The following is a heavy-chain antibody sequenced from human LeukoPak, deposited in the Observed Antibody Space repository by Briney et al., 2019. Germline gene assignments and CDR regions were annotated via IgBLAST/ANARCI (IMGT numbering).Heavy chain of an antibody. Sequence: ASVKVSCKASGYTFTGYYMHWVRQAPGQGLEWMGWINPNSGGTNYAQKFQGRVTMTRDTSISTAYMELSRLRSDDTAVYYCARKFYDRWAFDIWGQGTMVTVSS. CDR2: INPNSGGT. D-gene: IGHD2/OR15-2a*01. J-gene: IGHJ3*02. CDR3: ARKFYDRWAFDI. CDR1: GYTFTGYY. V-gene: IGHV1-2*02.